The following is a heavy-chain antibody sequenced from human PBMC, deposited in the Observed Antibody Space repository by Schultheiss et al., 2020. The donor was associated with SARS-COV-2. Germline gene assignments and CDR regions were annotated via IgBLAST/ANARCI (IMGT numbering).Heavy chain of an antibody. CDR2: INSDGSST. Sequence: GESLKISCAASGFTFSSYWMHWVRQAPGKGLVWVSRINSDGSSTSYADSVKGRFTISRDNAKNTLYLQMNSLRAEDTAVYYCAKGDTTGYSYQYFDYWGQGTLVTVSS. J-gene: IGHJ4*02. CDR3: AKGDTTGYSYQYFDY. V-gene: IGHV3-74*01. CDR1: GFTFSSYW. D-gene: IGHD3-22*01.